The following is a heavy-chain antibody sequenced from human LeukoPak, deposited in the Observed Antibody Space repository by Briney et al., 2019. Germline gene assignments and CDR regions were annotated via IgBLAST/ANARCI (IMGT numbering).Heavy chain of an antibody. CDR3: ARTLAAAGNPSSFHFDY. CDR2: IIPIFGTA. Sequence: SVKVSCKASGGTFSSYAISWVPQAPGQGLEWMGGIIPIFGTANYAQKFQGRVTITADESTSTAYMELSSLRSEDTAVYYCARTLAAAGNPSSFHFDYWGQGTLVTVSS. V-gene: IGHV1-69*13. J-gene: IGHJ4*02. D-gene: IGHD6-13*01. CDR1: GGTFSSYA.